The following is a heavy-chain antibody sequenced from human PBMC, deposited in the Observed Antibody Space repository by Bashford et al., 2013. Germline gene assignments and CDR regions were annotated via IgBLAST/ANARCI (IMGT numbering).Heavy chain of an antibody. CDR1: GGSISSSSHY. CDR3: GRVSVSGKFDY. Sequence: SETLSLTCTVSGGSISSSSHYWSWIRQPAENGLEWIGRIFSSGSTNYSPSLKSRVTMSVDTSNNQFSLKLTSVTAADTGVYFCGRVSVSGKFDYWGQGSLVTVSS. J-gene: IGHJ4*02. D-gene: IGHD1-26*01. CDR2: IFSSGST. V-gene: IGHV4-61*02.